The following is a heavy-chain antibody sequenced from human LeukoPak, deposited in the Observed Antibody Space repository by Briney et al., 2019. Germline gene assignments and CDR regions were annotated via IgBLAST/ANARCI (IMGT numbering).Heavy chain of an antibody. CDR2: IYYSGNT. J-gene: IGHJ4*02. CDR1: GDSISNYF. D-gene: IGHD6-19*01. Sequence: PSETLSLTCTVSGDSISNYFWSWIRQSPGEGLEWIGYIYYSGNTNYNPSLKSRVTMSIDTSKNQFSLKLSSVTTAGTAVYYCARGYSSGPPDFWGQGTLVTVSS. CDR3: ARGYSSGPPDF. V-gene: IGHV4-59*01.